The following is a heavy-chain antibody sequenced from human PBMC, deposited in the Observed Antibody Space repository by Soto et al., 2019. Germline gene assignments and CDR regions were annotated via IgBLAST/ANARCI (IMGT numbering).Heavy chain of an antibody. CDR1: GFTFSAFP. CDR2: ISSGGDSR. CDR3: VRDRRAEVGNYFYGLDV. V-gene: IGHV3-11*01. D-gene: IGHD3-10*01. Sequence: QVQLVESGGGLVKPGGSLRLSCAASGFTFSAFPMSWIRQAPGKGLEWLSYISSGGDSRYYADSVKGRVTISRDDGRDSLFLQMNSLRDEDTAVYYCVRDRRAEVGNYFYGLDVWGQGTTVTVFS. J-gene: IGHJ6*02.